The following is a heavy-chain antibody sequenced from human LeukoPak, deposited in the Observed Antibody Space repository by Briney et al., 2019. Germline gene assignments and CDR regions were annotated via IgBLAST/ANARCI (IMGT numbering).Heavy chain of an antibody. CDR1: GYTFTGYY. Sequence: GASVKVSCKASGYTFTGYYMHWVRQAPGQGLEWMGWINPNSGGTNYAQKFQGRVTMTRDTSISTAYMELSRLRTDDTAVYYCATVVTPWVFDYWGQETLVTVSS. J-gene: IGHJ4*02. CDR3: ATVVTPWVFDY. CDR2: INPNSGGT. D-gene: IGHD4-23*01. V-gene: IGHV1-2*02.